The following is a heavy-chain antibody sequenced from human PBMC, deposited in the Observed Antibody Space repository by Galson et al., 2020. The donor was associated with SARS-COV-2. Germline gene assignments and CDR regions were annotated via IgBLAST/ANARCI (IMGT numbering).Heavy chain of an antibody. Sequence: ETSETLSLTCTVSGGSISRYYWSWIRQPPGKGLEWIGYLYYSGSTNYNPSLKSPVTISVDTSKNQFSLKLTSVTAADTAVYYCARHMVTMVRGGIKTYYYYGLDVWGQGTTVTVSS. V-gene: IGHV4-59*01. D-gene: IGHD3-10*01. CDR2: LYYSGST. CDR3: ARHMVTMVRGGIKTYYYYGLDV. CDR1: GGSISRYY. J-gene: IGHJ6*02.